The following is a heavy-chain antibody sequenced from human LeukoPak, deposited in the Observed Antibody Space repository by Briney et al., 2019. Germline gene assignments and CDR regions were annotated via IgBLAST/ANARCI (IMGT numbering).Heavy chain of an antibody. J-gene: IGHJ6*02. V-gene: IGHV5-51*01. CDR1: GYSFTTNW. CDR2: IYPGDSDT. D-gene: IGHD2/OR15-2a*01. Sequence: GESMKISCKGSGYSFTTNWIGWVRQMPGKGQEWMGIIYPGDSDTRYSPSFQGQVTISADKSISTAYLQWSSLKASDTAMYYCARHFRMDVWGQGTTVTVSS. CDR3: ARHFRMDV.